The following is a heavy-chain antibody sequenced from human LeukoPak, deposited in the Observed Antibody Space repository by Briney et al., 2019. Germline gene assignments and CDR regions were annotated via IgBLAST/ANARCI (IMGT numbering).Heavy chain of an antibody. J-gene: IGHJ5*02. CDR3: AREVKYYDFWSATNPGWFDP. Sequence: SETLSLTCTVSGGSISSYYWSWIRQPPGKGLEWIGYIYYSGSTNYNPSLKSRVTISVDTSKNQFSLKLSSVTAADTAVYYCAREVKYYDFWSATNPGWFDPWGQGTLVTVSS. CDR2: IYYSGST. CDR1: GGSISSYY. V-gene: IGHV4-59*01. D-gene: IGHD3-3*01.